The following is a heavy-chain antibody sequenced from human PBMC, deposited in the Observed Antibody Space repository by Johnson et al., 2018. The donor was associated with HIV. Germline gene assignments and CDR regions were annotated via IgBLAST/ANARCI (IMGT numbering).Heavy chain of an antibody. CDR3: ARDGVWNYNHDAFDI. V-gene: IGHV3-74*01. J-gene: IGHJ3*02. CDR1: GFTFSSYW. D-gene: IGHD1-7*01. Sequence: VQLVESGGGVVQPGRSLRLSCAASGFTFSSYWMHWVRQAPGKGLVWVSRINSDGSSTSYADSVKGRFTISRDNAKNSLYLQMNNLRAEDTAVYYCARDGVWNYNHDAFDIWGQGTMVTVSS. CDR2: INSDGSST.